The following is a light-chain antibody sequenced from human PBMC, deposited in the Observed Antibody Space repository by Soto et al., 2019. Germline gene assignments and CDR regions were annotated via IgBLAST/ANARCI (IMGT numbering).Light chain of an antibody. J-gene: IGKJ2*01. CDR2: GAS. CDR3: QQYGSSPYT. V-gene: IGKV3-20*01. Sequence: EIVLTQSPGTLSLSPGERATLSCRASQSVSSSYLAWYQQASGQAPRLLIYGASSRATGIPDRFSGSGSGTDFTLTISRLEPEDFAVYYCQQYGSSPYTFGQGTKLEIK. CDR1: QSVSSSY.